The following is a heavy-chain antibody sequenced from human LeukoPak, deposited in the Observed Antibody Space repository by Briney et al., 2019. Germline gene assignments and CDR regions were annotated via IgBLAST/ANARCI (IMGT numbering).Heavy chain of an antibody. V-gene: IGHV3-23*01. Sequence: GGSLRLSCVGSGFTFSNHAVTWVRQAPGKGLEWVSGISGSGSSTYYADSVKGQFTISRDNSKNAVYLQVNSLSAEDTAVYYCAKLGNGNVWGTYRDNWFDPWGQGTLVTVSS. J-gene: IGHJ5*02. CDR3: AKLGNGNVWGTYRDNWFDP. CDR1: GFTFSNHA. CDR2: ISGSGSST. D-gene: IGHD3-16*02.